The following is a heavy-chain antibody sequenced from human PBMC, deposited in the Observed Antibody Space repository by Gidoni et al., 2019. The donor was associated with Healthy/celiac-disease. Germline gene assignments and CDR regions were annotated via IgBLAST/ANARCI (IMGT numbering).Heavy chain of an antibody. CDR1: GGSISSSSYY. V-gene: IGHV4-39*01. D-gene: IGHD3-9*01. Sequence: QLQLQESGPGLVKPSETLSLTCTVSGGSISSSSYYWGWIRQPPGKGLEWIGSIYYSGSTYYNPSLKSRVTISVDTSKNQFSLKLSSVTAADTAVYYCARQEGPYDTYAFDTWGQGTMVTVSS. CDR2: IYYSGST. CDR3: ARQEGPYDTYAFDT. J-gene: IGHJ3*02.